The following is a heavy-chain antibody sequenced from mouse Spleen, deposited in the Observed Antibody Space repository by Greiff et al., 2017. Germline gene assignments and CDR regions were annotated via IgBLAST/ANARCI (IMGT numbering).Heavy chain of an antibody. CDR3: AREGYDYDEAMDY. J-gene: IGHJ4*01. V-gene: IGHV1-53*01. D-gene: IGHD2-4*01. CDR2: INPSNGGT. CDR1: GYTFTSYW. Sequence: QVQLQQPGTELVKPGASVKLSCKASGYTFTSYWMHWVKQRPGQGLEWIGNINPSNGGTKYNEKFKSKATLTVDKSSSTAYMQLSSLTSEDSAVYYCAREGYDYDEAMDYWGQGTSVTVSS.